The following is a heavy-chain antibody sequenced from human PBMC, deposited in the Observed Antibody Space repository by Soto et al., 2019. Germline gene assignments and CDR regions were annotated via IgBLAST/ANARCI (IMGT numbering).Heavy chain of an antibody. J-gene: IGHJ4*02. Sequence: EVQLVESGGGLVQPGGSLRLSCAASGFTFSSYWMSWVRQAPGKGLEWVANIKQDGSEKYYVDSVKGRFTISRDNAKNSLYLQMNSRRDEDTAVYYCARDTDEWGYSYGIDYWGQGTLVTVSS. CDR1: GFTFSSYW. CDR3: ARDTDEWGYSYGIDY. CDR2: IKQDGSEK. V-gene: IGHV3-7*04. D-gene: IGHD5-18*01.